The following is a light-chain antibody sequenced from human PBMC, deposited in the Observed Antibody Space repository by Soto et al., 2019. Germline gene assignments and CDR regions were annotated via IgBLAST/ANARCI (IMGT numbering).Light chain of an antibody. V-gene: IGKV3-11*01. CDR3: QQRSNWPPYT. Sequence: EIVLTQSPATLSLSPGERATLSCRASQSVSSYLAWYQQQPGQAPSLLIYDASNRATGIPARFSSSGSGTNFTLTISSLEPEDFAVYYCQQRSNWPPYTFGQGTKLEIK. J-gene: IGKJ2*01. CDR1: QSVSSY. CDR2: DAS.